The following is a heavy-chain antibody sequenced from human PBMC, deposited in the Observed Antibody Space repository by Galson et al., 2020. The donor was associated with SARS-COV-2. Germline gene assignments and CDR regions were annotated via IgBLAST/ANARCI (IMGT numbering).Heavy chain of an antibody. CDR1: GGSITSGGYS. Sequence: SETLSLTCSVSGGSITSGGYSWTWIRQSPGKGLEWIGYVYQSGATHYNPSLKRRLTISMDRSKNQLSLKLTSVTAADTAVYYCARRFVSGLSPYWYLDVWGRGTLVTVSS. CDR3: ARRFVSGLSPYWYLDV. J-gene: IGHJ2*01. D-gene: IGHD3-3*01. CDR2: VYQSGAT. V-gene: IGHV4-30-2*06.